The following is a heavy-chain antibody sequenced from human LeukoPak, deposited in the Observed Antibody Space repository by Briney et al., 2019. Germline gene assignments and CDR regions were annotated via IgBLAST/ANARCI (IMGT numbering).Heavy chain of an antibody. CDR3: AKADYYDSRGYDY. Sequence: PGGSLRLSCAASGFTFDDYAMHWVRQAPGKGLEWVSGISWNSGSIGYADSVKGRFTISRDNAKNSLYLQMNSLRAEDTALYYCAKADYYDSRGYDYWGQGTLVTVSS. J-gene: IGHJ4*02. CDR2: ISWNSGSI. CDR1: GFTFDDYA. D-gene: IGHD3-22*01. V-gene: IGHV3-9*01.